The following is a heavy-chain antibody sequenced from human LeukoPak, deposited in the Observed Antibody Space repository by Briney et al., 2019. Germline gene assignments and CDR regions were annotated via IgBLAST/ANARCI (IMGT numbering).Heavy chain of an antibody. Sequence: SETLSLTCTVSGGSISGYYWSWIRQPPGKGLEWMGYIYYSGDTNYNPSLNSRVTISVDKSKNQFSLRLSSVTTADTAIYYCARGGIGSSRGSFFGYWGQGTPVTVSS. J-gene: IGHJ4*02. CDR3: ARGGIGSSRGSFFGY. CDR2: IYYSGDT. D-gene: IGHD2-15*01. V-gene: IGHV4-59*01. CDR1: GGSISGYY.